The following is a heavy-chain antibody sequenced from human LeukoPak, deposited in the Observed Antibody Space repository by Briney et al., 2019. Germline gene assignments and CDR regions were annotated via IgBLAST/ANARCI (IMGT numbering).Heavy chain of an antibody. CDR3: AREVAAAGRTNQVNDY. CDR2: INPNSGGT. Sequence: ASVKVSCKASGYTFTGYYMHWVRQAPGQGLEWMGWINPNSGGTNYAQKFQGRVTMTRDTSISTAYMELSRLRSDDTAVYYCAREVAAAGRTNQVNDYWGQGTLVTVSS. J-gene: IGHJ4*02. V-gene: IGHV1-2*02. CDR1: GYTFTGYY. D-gene: IGHD6-13*01.